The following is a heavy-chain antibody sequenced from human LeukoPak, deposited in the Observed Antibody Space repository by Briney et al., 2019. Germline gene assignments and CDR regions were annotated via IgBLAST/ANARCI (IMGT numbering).Heavy chain of an antibody. V-gene: IGHV4-4*07. CDR2: IYTSGST. CDR3: ARGGNPHSSNRNYDY. Sequence: SETLSLTCTVSGGSISSYYWSWIRQPAGKGLEWIGRIYTSGSTNYNPSLKSRVTMSVDTSKNQFSLKLSSVTAADTAVYYCARGGNPHSSNRNYDYWGQGALVTVSS. J-gene: IGHJ4*02. CDR1: GGSISSYY. D-gene: IGHD6-13*01.